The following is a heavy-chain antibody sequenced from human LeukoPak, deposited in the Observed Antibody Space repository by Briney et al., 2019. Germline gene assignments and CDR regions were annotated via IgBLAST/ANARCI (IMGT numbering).Heavy chain of an antibody. CDR2: INSDGSSF. D-gene: IGHD3-3*01. J-gene: IGHJ4*02. V-gene: IGHV3-74*01. CDR1: GFTFSNYW. CDR3: VRGAPNLEWIYPFDY. Sequence: PGGSLKLSCAGSGFTFSNYWMHWVRQVPGKGLVWVSRINSDGSSFTYVDSVKGRITISRDNAKNTLYLEMNSLRVEDTAVYYCVRGAPNLEWIYPFDYWGQGVLVTVSS.